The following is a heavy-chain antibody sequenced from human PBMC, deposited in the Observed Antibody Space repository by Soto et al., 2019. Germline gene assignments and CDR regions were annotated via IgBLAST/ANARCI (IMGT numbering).Heavy chain of an antibody. CDR1: GGSINSFY. CDR2: FYYSGNT. CDR3: ARSIAVDAFDI. Sequence: QVQLQESGPGLVKPSETLSLTCTVSGGSINSFYWSWIRQPPGQGLEWIGYFYYSGNTYYIPSLKSRVTISVDASKNHLYLRLTSVTAADTAVYYCARSIAVDAFDIWGQGTMVTASS. D-gene: IGHD6-19*01. J-gene: IGHJ3*02. V-gene: IGHV4-59*08.